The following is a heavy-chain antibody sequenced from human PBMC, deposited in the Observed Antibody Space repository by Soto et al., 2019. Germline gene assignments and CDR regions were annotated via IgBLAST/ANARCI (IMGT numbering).Heavy chain of an antibody. CDR3: AVAPRGERLLDFDY. D-gene: IGHD6-25*01. Sequence: EVQLVESGGGLVQPGGSLRLSCVASGFNVSSKYMSWVRQAPGKGLEWVSVLYSGGSTYYADSVRDRFTISRDNSRNTLYLQMSSLRVEDTAIYYCAVAPRGERLLDFDYWGRGTLVTVSS. CDR1: GFNVSSKY. V-gene: IGHV3-66*01. CDR2: LYSGGST. J-gene: IGHJ4*02.